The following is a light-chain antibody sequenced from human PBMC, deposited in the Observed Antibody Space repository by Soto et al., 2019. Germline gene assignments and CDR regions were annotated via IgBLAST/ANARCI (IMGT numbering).Light chain of an antibody. CDR3: QSNGRLSGVV. CDR2: GNT. V-gene: IGLV1-40*01. CDR1: SSNIGAGYD. J-gene: IGLJ3*02. Sequence: QSVLTQPPSVSGAPGQRVTISCTGTSSNIGAGYDVHWYQQRPGTAPQLLIYGNTNRPSGVPDRFSGSKSGTSASLAITGLQAEDEADYYCQSNGRLSGVVFGGGTKLTVL.